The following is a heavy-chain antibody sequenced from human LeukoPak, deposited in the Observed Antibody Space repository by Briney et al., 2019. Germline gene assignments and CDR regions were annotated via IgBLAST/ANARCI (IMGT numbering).Heavy chain of an antibody. Sequence: GGSLRLSCVASGFTFSDYYMSWIRQAPGKGLEWVAVIWYDGSNKYYADSVKGRFTISRDNSKSTLYLQMNSLRAEDTAVYYCASDYYDSSGGIDYWGQGTLVTVSS. J-gene: IGHJ4*02. CDR1: GFTFSDYY. V-gene: IGHV3-33*08. D-gene: IGHD3-22*01. CDR2: IWYDGSNK. CDR3: ASDYYDSSGGIDY.